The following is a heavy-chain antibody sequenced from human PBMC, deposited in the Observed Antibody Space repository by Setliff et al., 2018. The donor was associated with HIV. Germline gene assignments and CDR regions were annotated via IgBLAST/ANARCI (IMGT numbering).Heavy chain of an antibody. D-gene: IGHD2-2*01. CDR1: GYNFVDYS. CDR2: IYPVDSET. Sequence: GASLKLSCQGSGYNFVDYSIAWVRQVPGKGLEWMGIIYPVDSETRYSPSFQGQVTISADKSINTAYLQWTTLKASDSAMYYCARPRGNDYAGSGFGNWGQGTPVTVSS. J-gene: IGHJ4*02. CDR3: ARPRGNDYAGSGFGN. V-gene: IGHV5-51*01.